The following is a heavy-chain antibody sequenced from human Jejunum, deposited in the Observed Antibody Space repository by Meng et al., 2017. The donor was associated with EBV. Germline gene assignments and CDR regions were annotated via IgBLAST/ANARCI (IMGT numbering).Heavy chain of an antibody. CDR3: VRDDILTGYPAI. Sequence: HLQLHEAGPGPVKPPAPLSLTCPVSGGSISSRNYYWGWIRQPPGKGLEWIGALFSSGNTYYNLSFKSRLTISLDTSKNQFSLRLSSVTAADTAMYYCVRDDILTGYPAIWGQGTLVTVSS. CDR2: LFSSGNT. V-gene: IGHV4-39*07. J-gene: IGHJ4*02. D-gene: IGHD3-9*01. CDR1: GGSISSRNYY.